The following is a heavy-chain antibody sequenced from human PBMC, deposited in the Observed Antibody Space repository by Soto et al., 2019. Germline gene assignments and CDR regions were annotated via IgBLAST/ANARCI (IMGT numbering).Heavy chain of an antibody. J-gene: IGHJ4*02. D-gene: IGHD2-2*01. V-gene: IGHV1-2*02. CDR1: GYTFTDYH. CDR3: ARALGCSSTSCYFHFDH. Sequence: QVQLVQSGAEVKKPGASVKVSCKASGYTFTDYHMHWVRQAPGQGLEWMGWTNPKTGGTDYARKFQGRVTMTWDTSISTAYMELSRLGSDDKAVYYCARALGCSSTSCYFHFDHWGQGTRVTVSS. CDR2: TNPKTGGT.